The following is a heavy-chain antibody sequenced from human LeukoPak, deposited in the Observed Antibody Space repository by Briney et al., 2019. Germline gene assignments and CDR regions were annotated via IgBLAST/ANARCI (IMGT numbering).Heavy chain of an antibody. CDR1: GGSFSGYY. CDR2: INHSGST. J-gene: IGHJ4*02. D-gene: IGHD6-13*01. Sequence: MSSETLSLTCAVYGGSFSGYYWSWIRQPPGKGLEWIGEINHSGSTNYNPSLKSRVSISVDSSKNQFSLKVSSVTAADTAVYYCARGSDTAAGLYWGQGTLVTVSS. V-gene: IGHV4-34*01. CDR3: ARGSDTAAGLY.